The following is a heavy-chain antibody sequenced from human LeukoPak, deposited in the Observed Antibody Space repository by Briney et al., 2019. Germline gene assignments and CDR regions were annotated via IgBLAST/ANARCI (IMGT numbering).Heavy chain of an antibody. V-gene: IGHV3-74*01. CDR2: INIDGSGT. J-gene: IGHJ3*02. Sequence: GGSLTLSCAASGFTFSSYWMHWVRQAPGKGLVWVSRINIDGSGTTYADSVTGRFTISRDNAKNTLHLQMNSLRADDTAVYFCARVRVGAFHDAFDIWGQGTMVTVSS. CDR1: GFTFSSYW. CDR3: ARVRVGAFHDAFDI. D-gene: IGHD1-26*01.